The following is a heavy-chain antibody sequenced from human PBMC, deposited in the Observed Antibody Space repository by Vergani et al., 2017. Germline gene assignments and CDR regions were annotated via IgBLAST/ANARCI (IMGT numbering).Heavy chain of an antibody. D-gene: IGHD3-9*01. V-gene: IGHV3-74*03. CDR2: IKSDGIIT. CDR3: ARARCIETCYMSNWLDS. CDR1: GFSFNSYW. Sequence: DVHLAESGGGFFQPGGSLRLSCSASGFSFNSYWMHWFRQVPGKGLLWGSRIKSDGIITAYADSVKGRFTISRDTAQNTLYLQMNSLRVEDTGVYYCARARCIETCYMSNWLDSWGQGTLVTVSS. J-gene: IGHJ5*01.